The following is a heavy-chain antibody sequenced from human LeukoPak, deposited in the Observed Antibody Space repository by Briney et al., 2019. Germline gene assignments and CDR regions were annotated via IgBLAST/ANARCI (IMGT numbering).Heavy chain of an antibody. CDR2: ISGSGGST. D-gene: IGHD3-22*01. Sequence: GGSLRLSCAASGFTFSSYAMSWVRQAPGKGLEWVSAISGSGGSTYYADSVKGRFTISRDNSKNTLYLQMNSLRAEDTAVYYCAKDPYYYDSSGYSPGEYFQHWGQGTLVTVSS. CDR3: AKDPYYYDSSGYSPGEYFQH. J-gene: IGHJ1*01. CDR1: GFTFSSYA. V-gene: IGHV3-23*01.